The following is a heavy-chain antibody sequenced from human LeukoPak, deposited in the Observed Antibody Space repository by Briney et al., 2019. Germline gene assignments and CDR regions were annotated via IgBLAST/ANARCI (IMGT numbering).Heavy chain of an antibody. V-gene: IGHV3-30-3*01. D-gene: IGHD5-18*01. Sequence: GGSLRLSCAASGFTFSSHPMHWVRQAPGKGLEWVVVISYDGSYKYYTDSVKGRFTISRDNSENTVSLQMNSLRVEDTAVYYCARDGITGYYYGYYFDYWGQGTLVTVSS. CDR2: ISYDGSYK. CDR3: ARDGITGYYYGYYFDY. CDR1: GFTFSSHP. J-gene: IGHJ4*02.